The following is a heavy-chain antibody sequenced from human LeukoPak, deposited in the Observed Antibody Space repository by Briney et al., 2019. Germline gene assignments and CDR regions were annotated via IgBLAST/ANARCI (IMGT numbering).Heavy chain of an antibody. D-gene: IGHD3-16*01. CDR3: TTGPSYGYEW. Sequence: GGTLRLFYAASGLTFSNHWMHWVRHARGKGLVWVSFNKTDGRTTIYADSVKARFTISRDNGKSTLYLQMNSLRAEDTAIYCCTTGPSYGYEWWGQGTVVTVSS. J-gene: IGHJ4*02. CDR1: GLTFSNHW. CDR2: NKTDGRTT. V-gene: IGHV3-74*01.